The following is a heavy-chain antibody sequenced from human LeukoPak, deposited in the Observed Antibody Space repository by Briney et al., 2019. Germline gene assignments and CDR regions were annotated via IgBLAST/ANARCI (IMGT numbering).Heavy chain of an antibody. Sequence: GGSLRLSCAASGFTFSSYGMHWVRQAPGEGLEWVAVISYDGSNKYYADSVKGRFTISRDNSKNTLYLQMNSLRAEDTAVYYCAKERGPYDSSGYNDYWGQGTLVTVSS. CDR2: ISYDGSNK. V-gene: IGHV3-30*18. CDR3: AKERGPYDSSGYNDY. D-gene: IGHD3-22*01. CDR1: GFTFSSYG. J-gene: IGHJ4*02.